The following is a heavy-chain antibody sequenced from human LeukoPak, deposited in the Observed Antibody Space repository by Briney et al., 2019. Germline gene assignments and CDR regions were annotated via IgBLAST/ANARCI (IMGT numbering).Heavy chain of an antibody. V-gene: IGHV1-24*01. J-gene: IGHJ6*04. CDR3: ARPGTRRDRSGTYGMDV. Sequence: AASVKVSCKVSGYTLTELSMHWVRQAPGKGLEGMGGFDPEDGETIYAQKFQGRVTMTEDTSTDTAYMELSSLRSEDTAVYYCARPGTRRDRSGTYGMDVWGKGTTVTVSS. D-gene: IGHD3-3*01. CDR2: FDPEDGET. CDR1: GYTLTELS.